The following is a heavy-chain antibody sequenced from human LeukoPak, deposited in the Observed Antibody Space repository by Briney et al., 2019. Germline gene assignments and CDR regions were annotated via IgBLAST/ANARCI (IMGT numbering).Heavy chain of an antibody. J-gene: IGHJ4*02. CDR2: INHSGST. Sequence: PSETLSLTCAVYGGSFSGYYWSWIRQPPGKGLEWIGEINHSGSTNYNPSLKSRVTISVDTSKNQFSLKLSSVTAADTAVYYCARPRVGFDYWGQGTLVTVSS. CDR1: GGSFSGYY. CDR3: ARPRVGFDY. V-gene: IGHV4-34*01.